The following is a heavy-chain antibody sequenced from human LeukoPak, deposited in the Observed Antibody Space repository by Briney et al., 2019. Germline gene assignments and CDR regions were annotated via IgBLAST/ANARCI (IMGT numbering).Heavy chain of an antibody. CDR2: IENKHDGGTA. CDR1: GFTFTDAW. J-gene: IGHJ4*02. V-gene: IGHV3-15*04. D-gene: IGHD6-13*01. Sequence: KSGGSLRLSCAASGFTFTDAWMSWVRQAPGKGLEWVGHIENKHDGGTADYTAPVKGRFTISRDDPRTTVYLQMNSLKTEDSAVYYCTTGYASNWYVWGQGTLVTVSS. CDR3: TTGYASNWYV.